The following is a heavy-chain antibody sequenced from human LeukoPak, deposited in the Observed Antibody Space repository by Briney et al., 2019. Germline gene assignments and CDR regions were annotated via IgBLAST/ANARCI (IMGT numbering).Heavy chain of an antibody. V-gene: IGHV3-30*18. CDR1: GFTFSSYV. CDR2: ISYDGSNK. D-gene: IGHD5-18*01. Sequence: PGGSLRLSCAASGFTFSSYVMHWVRQAPGKGLEWVAVISYDGSNKYYADSVKGRFTISRDNSKNTLYLQMNSLRAEDTAVYYCAKDRRGYSYGPTPFAYWGQGTLVTVSS. CDR3: AKDRRGYSYGPTPFAY. J-gene: IGHJ4*02.